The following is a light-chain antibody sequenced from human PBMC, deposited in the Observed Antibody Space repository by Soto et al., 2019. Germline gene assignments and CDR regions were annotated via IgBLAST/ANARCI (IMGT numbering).Light chain of an antibody. Sequence: DIQMTQSPSTLSASVGDRVTITCRASQSISSWLAWYQQKQGKAPKLLIYKASSLKSGVPSRFSGSGSGTEFTLTISSLQPDDFATYYCQQYNSYSPLTFGGGTKVEIK. J-gene: IGKJ4*01. CDR1: QSISSW. CDR3: QQYNSYSPLT. CDR2: KAS. V-gene: IGKV1-5*03.